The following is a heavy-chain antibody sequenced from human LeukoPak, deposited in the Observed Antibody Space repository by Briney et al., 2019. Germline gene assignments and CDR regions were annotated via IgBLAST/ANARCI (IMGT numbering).Heavy chain of an antibody. CDR1: GFTFSSYS. CDR3: ARYYDSSGYENFFDY. D-gene: IGHD3-22*01. Sequence: GGSLRLSCAAFGFTFSSYSMNWVRQAPGKGLEWCSSISSSSSYIYYADSVKGRFTISRDNAKNSLYLQMNSLRAEDTAVYYCARYYDSSGYENFFDYWGQGTLVTVSS. J-gene: IGHJ4*02. CDR2: ISSSSSYI. V-gene: IGHV3-21*01.